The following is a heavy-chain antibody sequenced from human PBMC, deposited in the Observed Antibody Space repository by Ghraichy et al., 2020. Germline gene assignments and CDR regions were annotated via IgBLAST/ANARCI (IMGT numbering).Heavy chain of an antibody. CDR2: IDWDDDK. V-gene: IGHV2-70*01. CDR1: GFSLSTSGMC. J-gene: IGHJ4*02. D-gene: IGHD3-22*01. CDR3: ARAYYYDSSGYLCDY. Sequence: SGPTLVKPTQTLTLTCTFSGFSLSTSGMCVSWIRQPPGKALEWLALIDWDDDKYYSTSLKTRLTISKDTSKTQVVLTMTNMDPVDTATYYCARAYYYDSSGYLCDYWGQGTLVTVSS.